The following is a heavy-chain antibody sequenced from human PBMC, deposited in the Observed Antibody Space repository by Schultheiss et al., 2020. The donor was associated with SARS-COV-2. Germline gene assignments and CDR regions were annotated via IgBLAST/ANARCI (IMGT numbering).Heavy chain of an antibody. D-gene: IGHD4-23*01. CDR3: ARAHGERYGGACDI. Sequence: GESLKISCAGSGFTFSAYRVNWVRQAPGKGLEWVSCISEASSNKYYADSVKGRFTISRDNAKNTVYLQLNSLRAEDTAVYYCARAHGERYGGACDIWGQGTVVTVSS. J-gene: IGHJ3*02. CDR2: ISEASSNK. CDR1: GFTFSAYR. V-gene: IGHV3-21*01.